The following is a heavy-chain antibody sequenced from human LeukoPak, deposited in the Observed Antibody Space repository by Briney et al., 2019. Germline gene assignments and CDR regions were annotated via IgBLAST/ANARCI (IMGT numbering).Heavy chain of an antibody. D-gene: IGHD6-13*01. CDR1: GFTFSSYG. CDR2: IRYDGSNK. V-gene: IGHV3-30*02. CDR3: ARDSSSWYAHFDY. Sequence: GGSLRLSCAASGFTFSSYGMHWVRQAPGKGLEWVAFIRYDGSNKYYADSVKGRFTISRDNSKNTLYLQMNSLRAEDTAVYYCARDSSSWYAHFDYWGQGTLVAVSS. J-gene: IGHJ4*02.